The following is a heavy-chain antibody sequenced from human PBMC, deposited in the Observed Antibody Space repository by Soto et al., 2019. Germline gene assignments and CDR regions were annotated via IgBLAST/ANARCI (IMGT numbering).Heavy chain of an antibody. CDR3: ARDRGYDAHDYYYNAMDV. D-gene: IGHD3-10*01. V-gene: IGHV3-21*01. J-gene: IGHJ6*02. CDR1: GFTFRTYT. Sequence: PGGSLRLSCISSGFTFRTYTMNWLRQAPGKGLEWVSGIRGFSPYTFYAESVKGRFTISRDNAKNSLYLQMNSLRAEDTAVYYCARDRGYDAHDYYYNAMDVWGQATTVTVSS. CDR2: IRGFSPYT.